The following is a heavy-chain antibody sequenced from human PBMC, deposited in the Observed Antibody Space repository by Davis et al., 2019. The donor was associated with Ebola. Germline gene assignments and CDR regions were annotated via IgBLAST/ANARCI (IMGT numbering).Heavy chain of an antibody. V-gene: IGHV3-53*01. J-gene: IGHJ4*02. CDR1: GFTVSSNH. D-gene: IGHD6-13*01. CDR2: IYSGGDT. CDR3: VKGGWQQYFDY. Sequence: GGSLRLSCVVSGFTVSSNHMSWVRQAPGKGLEWVSIIYSGGDTYYADSVKGRFTTSRDNFKNTLYLQMNSLRAEDTAVYYCVKGGWQQYFDYWGQGTLVTVSS.